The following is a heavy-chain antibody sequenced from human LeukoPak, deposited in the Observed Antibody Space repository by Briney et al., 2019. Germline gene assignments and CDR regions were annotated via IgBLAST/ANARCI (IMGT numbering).Heavy chain of an antibody. CDR1: GGSISSYY. CDR3: ARGWLALFDY. Sequence: SETLSLTCTVSGGSISSYYWSWIRQPPGKGLEWIGYIYYSGSTNYNPSLKSRVTISVDTSKNQFSLKLSSVTAADTAVYYCARGWLALFDYWGQGTLVTVSS. J-gene: IGHJ4*02. D-gene: IGHD6-19*01. CDR2: IYYSGST. V-gene: IGHV4-59*01.